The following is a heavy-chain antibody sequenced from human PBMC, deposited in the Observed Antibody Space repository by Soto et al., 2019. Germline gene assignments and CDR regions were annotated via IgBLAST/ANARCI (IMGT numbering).Heavy chain of an antibody. Sequence: QVRLEESGPGLVKPSETLSLICSVSGGSVNKANYFWNWIRHHPENGLEWIGYIYYSGSTRYNPSFKTRATLSIDTSKNQFSLRLNSVTVADTAVYFCARDADYGGSRGGMDVWGRGTTVTVSS. V-gene: IGHV4-31*03. CDR2: IYYSGST. CDR1: GGSVNKANYF. J-gene: IGHJ6*02. D-gene: IGHD4-17*01. CDR3: ARDADYGGSRGGMDV.